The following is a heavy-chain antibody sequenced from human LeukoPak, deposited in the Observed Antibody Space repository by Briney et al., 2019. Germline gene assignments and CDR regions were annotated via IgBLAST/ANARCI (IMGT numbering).Heavy chain of an antibody. J-gene: IGHJ6*03. CDR3: AVIAARYYMDV. V-gene: IGHV4-38-2*01. CDR1: GYSISSDYY. CDR2: IYHSGRT. Sequence: SETLSLTCAVSGYSISSDYYWGWIRQPPGKGLEWIGSIYHSGRTYYNPSLKSRVTISVDTSKNQFSLKLSSVTAADTAVYYCAVIAARYYMDVWGKGTTVTVSS. D-gene: IGHD6-25*01.